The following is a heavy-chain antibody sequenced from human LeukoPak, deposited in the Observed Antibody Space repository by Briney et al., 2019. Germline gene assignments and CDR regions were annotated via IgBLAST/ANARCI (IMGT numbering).Heavy chain of an antibody. V-gene: IGHV3-49*04. CDR3: TRIYGSGSYLCDY. CDR2: IRSKAYGGTT. Sequence: GRSLRLSCTASGFIFGDYGLSWVRQAPGEGLEWVGFIRSKAYGGTTEYAASVKGRFTISRDDSKSIAYLQMNSLKTEDTAVYYCTRIYGSGSYLCDYWGQGTLVIVSS. J-gene: IGHJ4*02. CDR1: GFIFGDYG. D-gene: IGHD3-10*01.